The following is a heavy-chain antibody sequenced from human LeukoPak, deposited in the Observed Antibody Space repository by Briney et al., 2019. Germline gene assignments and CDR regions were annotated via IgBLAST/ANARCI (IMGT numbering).Heavy chain of an antibody. CDR2: ILNDGSQE. CDR3: ARDDALGDNALDI. D-gene: IGHD3-16*01. CDR1: GFTFSSYG. V-gene: IGHV3-33*01. Sequence: GGSLRLSCAASGFTFSSYGMHWVRQAPGKGLEWVAVILNDGSQEKYADSVKGRFTISRDNSKNTLFRQMNSLRAEDTAVYYCARDDALGDNALDIWGQGTMVTVSS. J-gene: IGHJ3*02.